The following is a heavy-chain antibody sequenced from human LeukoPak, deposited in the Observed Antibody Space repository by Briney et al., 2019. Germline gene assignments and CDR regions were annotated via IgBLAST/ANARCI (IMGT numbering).Heavy chain of an antibody. J-gene: IGHJ6*02. CDR3: ATTMVRGVFYGMDV. V-gene: IGHV1-24*01. D-gene: IGHD3-10*01. CDR2: FDPEDGET. CDR1: GYTLTELS. Sequence: GASVKVSCKVSGYTLTELSMHWVRQAPGKGPEWMGGFDPEDGETIYAQKFQGGVAMTEDTSTDTAYMELSSLRSEDTAVYYCATTMVRGVFYGMDVWGQGTTVTVSS.